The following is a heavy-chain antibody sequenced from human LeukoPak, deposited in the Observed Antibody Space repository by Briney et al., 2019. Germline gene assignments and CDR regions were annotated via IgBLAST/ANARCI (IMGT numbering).Heavy chain of an antibody. J-gene: IGHJ4*02. CDR2: IYYSGST. Sequence: SQTLPLTCTVSGGSISSGDYYWRWIRQPPGKGLEWIGYIYYSGSTYYNPSLKSRVTISVDTSKNQFSLKLSSVTAADTAVYYCARDHPGGSLDYWGQGTLVTVSS. CDR3: ARDHPGGSLDY. CDR1: GGSISSGDYY. V-gene: IGHV4-30-4*01. D-gene: IGHD3-16*01.